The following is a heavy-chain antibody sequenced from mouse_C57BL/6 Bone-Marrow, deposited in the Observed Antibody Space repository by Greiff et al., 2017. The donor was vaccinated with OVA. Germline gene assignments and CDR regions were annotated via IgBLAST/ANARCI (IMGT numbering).Heavy chain of an antibody. CDR1: GFTFSDFY. CDR2: SRNKANDYTT. CDR3: ARDAVNWGNWYFDV. V-gene: IGHV7-1*01. J-gene: IGHJ1*03. Sequence: EVKLVESGGGLVQSGRSLRLSCATSGFTFSDFYMEWVRHAPGKGLEWIAASRNKANDYTTEYSASVKGRFIVSRDTSQSILYLQMNALRAEDTAIYYCARDAVNWGNWYFDVWGTGTTVTVSS. D-gene: IGHD4-1*01.